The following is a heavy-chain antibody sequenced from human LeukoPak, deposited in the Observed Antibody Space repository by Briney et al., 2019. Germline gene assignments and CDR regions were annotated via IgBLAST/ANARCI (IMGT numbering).Heavy chain of an antibody. J-gene: IGHJ2*01. CDR3: ARECGGDCYPTDWYFDL. CDR1: GGSISSYC. Sequence: SETLSLTCTVSGGSISSYCWSWIRQPPGKGLEWIEYIYYSGSTNYNPSLKSRVTISVDTSKNQFSLKLSSVTAADTAVYYCARECGGDCYPTDWYFDLWGRGTLVTVSS. CDR2: IYYSGST. V-gene: IGHV4-59*01. D-gene: IGHD2-21*02.